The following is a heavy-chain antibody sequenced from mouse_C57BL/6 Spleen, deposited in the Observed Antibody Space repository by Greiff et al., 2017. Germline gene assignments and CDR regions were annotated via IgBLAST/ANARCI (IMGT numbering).Heavy chain of an antibody. CDR3: ARGGYYGSSSPTGWWYFDV. D-gene: IGHD1-1*01. J-gene: IGHJ1*03. CDR1: GYTFTSYW. V-gene: IGHV1-7*01. CDR2: INPSSGYT. Sequence: VQLQQSGAELAKPGASVKLSCKASGYTFTSYWMHWVKQRPGQGLEWIGYINPSSGYTKYNQKFKNKATLNADKSSSTAYMQLSSLTYEDSAVYYWARGGYYGSSSPTGWWYFDVWGTGTTVTVSS.